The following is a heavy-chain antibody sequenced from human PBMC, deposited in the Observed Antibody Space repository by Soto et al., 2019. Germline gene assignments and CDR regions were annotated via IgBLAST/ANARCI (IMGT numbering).Heavy chain of an antibody. D-gene: IGHD4-4*01. CDR1: GFTFSDYT. CDR2: ISSGSSYI. J-gene: IGHJ6*02. Sequence: KPGGSLRLSCAASGFTFSDYTMNWVRQAPGKGLEWVSSISSGSSYIYYADSVKGRFTISRDNAKNSLYLRMSSLRAEDTAVYYCATADDYINYEVASKSYYGLDVWGQGTTVTVSS. V-gene: IGHV3-21*01. CDR3: ATADDYINYEVASKSYYGLDV.